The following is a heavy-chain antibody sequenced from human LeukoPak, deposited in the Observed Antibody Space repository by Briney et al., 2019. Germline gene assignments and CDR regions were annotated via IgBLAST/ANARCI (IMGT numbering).Heavy chain of an antibody. V-gene: IGHV4-31*03. Sequence: SETLSLTCTVSGGSISSGGYYWSWIRQHPGKGLEWIVYIYYSGSTYYNPSLKSRVTISVDTSKNQFSLKLSSVTAADTAVYYCARAGGWFGELLLGWFDPWGQGTLVTVSS. CDR3: ARAGGWFGELLLGWFDP. D-gene: IGHD3-10*01. CDR2: IYYSGST. CDR1: GGSISSGGYY. J-gene: IGHJ5*02.